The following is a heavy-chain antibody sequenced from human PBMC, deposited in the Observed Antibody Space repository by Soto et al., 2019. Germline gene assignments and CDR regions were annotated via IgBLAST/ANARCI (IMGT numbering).Heavy chain of an antibody. CDR1: GYTFTSYG. CDR2: ISAYNGNT. CDR3: ARDRAPYYHYSMDV. J-gene: IGHJ6*02. V-gene: IGHV1-18*01. Sequence: ASVKVSCKASGYTFTSYGISWVRQAPGQGLEWMGWISAYNGNTNYAQKLQGRVTMTTDTSTSTAYMELRSLRSDDTAVYYCARDRAPYYHYSMDVWGQGTTVTVSS.